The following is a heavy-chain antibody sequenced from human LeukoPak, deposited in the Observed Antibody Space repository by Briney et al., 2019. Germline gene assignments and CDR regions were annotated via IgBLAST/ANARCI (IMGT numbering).Heavy chain of an antibody. D-gene: IGHD2-2*01. J-gene: IGHJ3*02. CDR3: AVPHPNDI. CDR2: ISYDGSNK. CDR1: GFTFSSYS. V-gene: IGHV3-30-3*01. Sequence: GGSLRLSCVASGFTFSSYSLNWVRQAPGKGLEWVAVISYDGSNKYYADSVKGRFTISRDNSKNTLYLQMNSLRAEDTAVYYCAVPHPNDIWGQGTMVTVSS.